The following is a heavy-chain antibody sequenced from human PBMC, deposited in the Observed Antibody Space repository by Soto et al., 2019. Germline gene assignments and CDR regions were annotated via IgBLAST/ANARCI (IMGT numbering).Heavy chain of an antibody. CDR1: RFTFSSYA. CDR3: ARSTPRYCSRTTCPFDY. CDR2: ITDDGRDT. J-gene: IGHJ4*02. V-gene: IGHV3-23*01. Sequence: GGSLRLSCAASRFTFSSYAMSWVRQAPGKGLEWVSAITDDGRDTYYADSVKRRFTISRDNSKNTLYLQMNSLRVEETALYYCARSTPRYCSRTTCPFDYWGQGTLVTVSS. D-gene: IGHD2-2*01.